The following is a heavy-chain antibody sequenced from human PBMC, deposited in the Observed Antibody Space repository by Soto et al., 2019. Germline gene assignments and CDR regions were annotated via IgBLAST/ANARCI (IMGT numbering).Heavy chain of an antibody. D-gene: IGHD6-19*01. CDR2: IDAAGSGT. Sequence: EVQLVESGGGLVQPGGSLRLSCAASGFTFRTYWMHWVRQSPGKGLVCVSRIDAAGSGTTYADAVEGRFTISRDNAKNTLYLQMNSLRAEDTAVYYCARDQTVTGPSTFDYCSQGTLITVSS. V-gene: IGHV3-74*03. CDR1: GFTFRTYW. J-gene: IGHJ4*02. CDR3: ARDQTVTGPSTFDY.